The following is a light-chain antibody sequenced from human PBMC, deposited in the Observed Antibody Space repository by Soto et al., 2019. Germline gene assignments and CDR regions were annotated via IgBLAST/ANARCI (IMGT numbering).Light chain of an antibody. Sequence: DIQMPQSPSTLSASVGDSVTITGRASQSISSWLAWYQQKPGKAPKLLIYDASSLESGVPSRFSGSGSGTEFTLTISSLQPEEFATYYCLQHNSYPVTFGQGTKVDIK. J-gene: IGKJ1*01. V-gene: IGKV1-5*01. CDR2: DAS. CDR1: QSISSW. CDR3: LQHNSYPVT.